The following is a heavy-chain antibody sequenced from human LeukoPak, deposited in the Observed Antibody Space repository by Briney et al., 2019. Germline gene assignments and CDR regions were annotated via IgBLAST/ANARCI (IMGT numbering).Heavy chain of an antibody. CDR2: IYHSGST. Sequence: SETLSLTCTVSGGSISSSGYYWSWIRQPPGKGLEWIGYIYHSGSTYYNPSLKSRVTISVDRSKNQFSLKLSSVTAADTAVYYCAIYGGKEGGGYWGQGTLVTVSS. J-gene: IGHJ4*02. D-gene: IGHD4-23*01. CDR1: GGSISSSGYY. CDR3: AIYGGKEGGGY. V-gene: IGHV4-30-2*01.